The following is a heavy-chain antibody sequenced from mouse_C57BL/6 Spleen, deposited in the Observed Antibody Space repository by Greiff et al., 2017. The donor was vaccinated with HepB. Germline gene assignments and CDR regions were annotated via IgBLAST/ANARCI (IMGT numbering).Heavy chain of an antibody. J-gene: IGHJ3*01. D-gene: IGHD3-2*02. CDR1: GYTFTSYW. CDR3: AKGDSSGSRFAY. V-gene: IGHV1-59*01. CDR2: IDPSDSYT. Sequence: QVQLKQPGAELVRPGTSVKLSCKASGYTFTSYWMHWVKQRPGQGLEWIGVIDPSDSYTNYNQKFKGKATLTVDTSSSTAYMQLSSLTSEDSAVYYCAKGDSSGSRFAYWGQGTLVTVSA.